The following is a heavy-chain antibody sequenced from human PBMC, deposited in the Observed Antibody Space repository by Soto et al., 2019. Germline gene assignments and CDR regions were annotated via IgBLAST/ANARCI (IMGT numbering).Heavy chain of an antibody. CDR3: PWYPSRRLFDL. CDR2: INHRGST. J-gene: IGHJ5*02. CDR1: GGSFSGYY. V-gene: IGHV4-34*01. D-gene: IGHD2-15*01. Sequence: SETLSLTCAVYGGSFSGYYWSWIRQPPGKGLEWIGEINHRGSTNYNPSLKRRVTISVDTSKNQFSLNLTSVTAAYTAVYYVPWYPSRRLFDLWGEGAPVTVS.